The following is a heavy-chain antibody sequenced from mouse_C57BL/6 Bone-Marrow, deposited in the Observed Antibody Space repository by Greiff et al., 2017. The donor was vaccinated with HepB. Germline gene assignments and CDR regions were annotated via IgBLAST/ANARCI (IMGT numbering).Heavy chain of an antibody. CDR1: GFTFSSYG. V-gene: IGHV5-6*02. CDR2: ISSGGSYT. D-gene: IGHD2-3*01. J-gene: IGHJ2*01. CDR3: ASPDVSYDY. Sequence: DVKLQESGGDLVKPGGSLKLSCAASGFTFSSYGMSWVRQTPDKRLEWVATISSGGSYTYYPDSVKGRFTISRDNAKNTLYLQMSSLKSEDTAMYYCASPDVSYDYWGQGTTLTVSS.